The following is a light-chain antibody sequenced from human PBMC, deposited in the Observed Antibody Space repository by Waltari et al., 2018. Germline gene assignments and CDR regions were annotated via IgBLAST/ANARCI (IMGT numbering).Light chain of an antibody. Sequence: QSALTQPPSASGSPGQSVTISCTGTGSDIGAYNYVSWYQLHPGKAPTLMIYDVTKRPSGVPDRCSGSKSGTTASLTVSGLQTEYEAEYYCCSYAGKEYVFGSGTKVTVL. J-gene: IGLJ1*01. V-gene: IGLV2-8*01. CDR3: CSYAGKEYV. CDR1: GSDIGAYNY. CDR2: DVT.